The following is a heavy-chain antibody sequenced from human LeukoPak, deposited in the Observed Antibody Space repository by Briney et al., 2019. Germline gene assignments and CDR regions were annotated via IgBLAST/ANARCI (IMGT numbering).Heavy chain of an antibody. CDR2: INPNSGGT. D-gene: IGHD4-11*01. CDR3: ARALSNLRLYYFDY. J-gene: IGHJ4*02. CDR1: GYTFTSYG. V-gene: IGHV1-2*02. Sequence: GASVKVSCKASGYTFTSYGISWVRQAPGQGLEWMGWINPNSGGTNYAQRFEGRVTVTRDTSISTAYMELSRLRSDDTAVYYCARALSNLRLYYFDYWGQGALVTVSS.